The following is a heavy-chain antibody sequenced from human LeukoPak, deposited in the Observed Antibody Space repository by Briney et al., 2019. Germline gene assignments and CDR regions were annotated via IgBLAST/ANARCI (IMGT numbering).Heavy chain of an antibody. CDR2: ISAYNGNT. J-gene: IGHJ4*02. D-gene: IGHD1-26*01. CDR1: GYTFTSYG. CDR3: ARERGRVGATTVFDY. Sequence: VASVKVSCKASGYTFTSYGISWVRQAPGQGLEWMGWISAYNGNTNYAQKLQGRVTMTTDTSTSTAYMELRSLRSDDTAVYYCARERGRVGATTVFDYWGQGTLVTVSS. V-gene: IGHV1-18*01.